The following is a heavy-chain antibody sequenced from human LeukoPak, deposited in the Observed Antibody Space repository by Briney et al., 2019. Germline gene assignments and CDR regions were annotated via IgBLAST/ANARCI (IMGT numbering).Heavy chain of an antibody. Sequence: PGGSLSLSCAVSGITLSSYGMSWVRQAPGKGLEWVAGLSGSGGGTNYADSVKGRFTISRDNSKNTLYLQMNSLRAEDTAVYFCAKRGVVIRVILVGFHREAYYFDSWGQGALVTVSS. CDR2: LSGSGGGT. D-gene: IGHD3-22*01. J-gene: IGHJ4*02. CDR1: GITLSSYG. CDR3: AKRGVVIRVILVGFHREAYYFDS. V-gene: IGHV3-23*01.